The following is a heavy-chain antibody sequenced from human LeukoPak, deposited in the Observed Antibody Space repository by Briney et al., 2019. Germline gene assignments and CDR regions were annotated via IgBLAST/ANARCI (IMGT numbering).Heavy chain of an antibody. CDR2: ISFDGRNR. V-gene: IGHV3-30*14. Sequence: GGSLRLSCAASGFTFSSYAMHWVRQAPGKGLEWVALISFDGRNRYYADSVKGRFTISRDNSKNTLYLQMNSLRAEDTAVYYCARQTLVLRGYSGYDSLSSQGWFDPWGQGTLVTVSS. CDR1: GFTFSSYA. D-gene: IGHD5-12*01. CDR3: ARQTLVLRGYSGYDSLSSQGWFDP. J-gene: IGHJ5*02.